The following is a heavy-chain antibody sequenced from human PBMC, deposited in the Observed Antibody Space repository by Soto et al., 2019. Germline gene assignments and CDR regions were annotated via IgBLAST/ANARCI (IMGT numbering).Heavy chain of an antibody. D-gene: IGHD1-26*01. CDR1: GFTFSSNG. CDR2: ISYDGSNK. Sequence: QVELVESGGGVVQPGRSLRLSCAASGFTFSSNGMHWVRQAPGKGLEWLAVISYDGSNKYYADSVKGRFSISRDNSKNTLYLQMNSLRAEDTAVYYCAKDPSKWELLCYFDYWGQGTLVTVSS. J-gene: IGHJ4*02. V-gene: IGHV3-30*18. CDR3: AKDPSKWELLCYFDY.